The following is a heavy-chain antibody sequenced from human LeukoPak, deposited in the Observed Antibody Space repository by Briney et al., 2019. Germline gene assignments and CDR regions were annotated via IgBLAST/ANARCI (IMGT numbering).Heavy chain of an antibody. CDR3: ARVGYSSSSAYFDY. CDR1: GFTFSSYG. D-gene: IGHD6-6*01. V-gene: IGHV3-64*01. Sequence: PGGSLRLSCAASGFTFSSYGMHWVRQAPGKGLEYVSAISTNGGGTYYANSVKGRFTISRDNSKNTLYLQMGSLRAEDMAVYYCARVGYSSSSAYFDYWGQGTLVTVSS. J-gene: IGHJ4*02. CDR2: ISTNGGGT.